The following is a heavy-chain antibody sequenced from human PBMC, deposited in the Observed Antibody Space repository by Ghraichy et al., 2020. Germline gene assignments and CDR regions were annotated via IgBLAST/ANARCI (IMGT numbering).Heavy chain of an antibody. D-gene: IGHD4-17*01. CDR3: TRDKLTTVTTYYFDY. V-gene: IGHV3-49*03. Sequence: GGSLRLSCTASGFTFGDYAMSWFRQAPGKGLEWVGFIRSKAYGGTTEYAASVKGRFTISRDDSKSIAYLQMNSLKTEDTAVYYCTRDKLTTVTTYYFDYWGQGTLVTVSS. CDR1: GFTFGDYA. J-gene: IGHJ4*02. CDR2: IRSKAYGGTT.